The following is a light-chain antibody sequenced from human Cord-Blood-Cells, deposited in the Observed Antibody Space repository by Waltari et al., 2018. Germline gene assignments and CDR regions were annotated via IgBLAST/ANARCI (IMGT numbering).Light chain of an antibody. V-gene: IGLV2-14*01. CDR1: SSDVGGYNY. Sequence: QSALTQPASVSGSPGQSITISCTGPSSDVGGYNYVSWYQQHPGKAPKLMIYDVSNRPSGVSKRFSGSKSCNTASLTISGLQAEDEADYYCSSYTSSSTLYVFGTGTKVTVL. CDR3: SSYTSSSTLYV. CDR2: DVS. J-gene: IGLJ1*01.